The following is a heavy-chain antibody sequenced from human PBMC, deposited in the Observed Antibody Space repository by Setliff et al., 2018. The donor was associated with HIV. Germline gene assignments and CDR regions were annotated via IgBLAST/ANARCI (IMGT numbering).Heavy chain of an antibody. CDR3: ARDNPHFGVASSYYYGMDV. CDR1: GYTFTRNQ. D-gene: IGHD3-3*01. Sequence: ASVKVSCKASGYTFTRNQIHWVRQAPGQGLEWMGIINPSSGSTTYAQKFQGRVTMTRDTSTSTVYMELSSLRSEDTAVYYCARDNPHFGVASSYYYGMDVWGQGTTVTVSS. V-gene: IGHV1-46*01. J-gene: IGHJ6*02. CDR2: INPSSGST.